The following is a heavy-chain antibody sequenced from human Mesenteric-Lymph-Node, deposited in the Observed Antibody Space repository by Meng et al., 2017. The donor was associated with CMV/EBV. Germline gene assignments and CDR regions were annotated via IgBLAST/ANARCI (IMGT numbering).Heavy chain of an antibody. CDR3: ARGPSYSSGFPDC. Sequence: QEQLVQSGAELQKPGASVKVSCKASGYTFTSFEINGVRQATGQGPEWMGWSNPNSGNTGYAQKCQGRVTLTRDTSISTAYMELSSFRSDDTAVYYCARGPSYSSGFPDCWGQGTLVTVSS. CDR1: GYTFTSFE. J-gene: IGHJ4*02. D-gene: IGHD6-19*01. CDR2: SNPNSGNT. V-gene: IGHV1-8*02.